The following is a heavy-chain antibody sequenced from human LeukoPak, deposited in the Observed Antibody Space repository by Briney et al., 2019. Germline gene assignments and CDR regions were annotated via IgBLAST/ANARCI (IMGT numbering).Heavy chain of an antibody. CDR1: GFNFSSYA. CDR2: ISGDGSYP. D-gene: IGHD3-10*01. Sequence: GGSLRLSCAASGFNFSSYAMNWVRQAPGKGLEWVSAISGDGSYPYYTKSVRGRFTISGDNSKNTLYLQMNSLRAEDTAVYYCAKGEGLYYYGSGVTDYYYYYGMDVWGQGTTVTVSS. V-gene: IGHV3-23*01. CDR3: AKGEGLYYYGSGVTDYYYYYGMDV. J-gene: IGHJ6*02.